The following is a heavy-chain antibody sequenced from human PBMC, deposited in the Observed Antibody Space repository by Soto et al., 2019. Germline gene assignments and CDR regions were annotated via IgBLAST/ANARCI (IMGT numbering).Heavy chain of an antibody. V-gene: IGHV4-39*01. CDR1: RGSISSGTNY. J-gene: IGHJ5*02. Sequence: PSETLSLTCTVSRGSISSGTNYWAWIRQPPGKGLEWIANIYYSGSTYYNPSLKSRVTISVDTSKNYFSLKLRSVTAADTAVYYCARQAHHDNWFDPWGQGTLVTVSS. CDR3: ARQAHHDNWFDP. CDR2: IYYSGST.